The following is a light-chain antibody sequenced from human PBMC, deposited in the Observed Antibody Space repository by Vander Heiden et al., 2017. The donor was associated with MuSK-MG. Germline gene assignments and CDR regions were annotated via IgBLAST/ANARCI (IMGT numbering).Light chain of an antibody. J-gene: IGLJ2*01. CDR3: NSRDSSGNPHVV. CDR1: SLRSYY. CDR2: GKN. V-gene: IGLV3-19*01. Sequence: SSDLTQDPAVSVALGQTVRITCQGDSLRSYYASWYQQKPGQAPVLVIYGKNNRPSGIPDRFSGSSSGNTASLTITGAQAEDEADYYCNSRDSSGNPHVVFGGGTKLTVL.